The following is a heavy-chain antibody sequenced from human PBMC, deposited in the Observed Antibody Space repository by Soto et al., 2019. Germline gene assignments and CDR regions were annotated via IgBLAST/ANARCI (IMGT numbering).Heavy chain of an antibody. Sequence: GGSLRLSCAASGFTYSSYNMNWVRQAPGKGLEWVSSISSSSSYIYYADSVKSRFTISRDNAKNSLYLQMNSLRAEDTAVYYCATESPVFDYYYGMDVWGQGTTVTVSS. D-gene: IGHD2-8*01. CDR2: ISSSSSYI. CDR3: ATESPVFDYYYGMDV. V-gene: IGHV3-21*01. J-gene: IGHJ6*02. CDR1: GFTYSSYN.